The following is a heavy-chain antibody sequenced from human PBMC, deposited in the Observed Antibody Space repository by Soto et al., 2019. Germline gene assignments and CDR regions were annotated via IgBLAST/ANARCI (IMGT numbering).Heavy chain of an antibody. CDR1: GGSISSGGYY. Sequence: QVQLQESGPGLVKPSQTLSLTYTVSGGSISSGGYYWSWIRQHPGKGLEWIGYIYYSGSTYYNPYLKSRVTISVDTSKNQFSLKLSSVTAADTAVYYCARDRDYGGNSGWYFDLWGRGTLVTVSS. CDR2: IYYSGST. J-gene: IGHJ2*01. CDR3: ARDRDYGGNSGWYFDL. V-gene: IGHV4-31*03. D-gene: IGHD4-17*01.